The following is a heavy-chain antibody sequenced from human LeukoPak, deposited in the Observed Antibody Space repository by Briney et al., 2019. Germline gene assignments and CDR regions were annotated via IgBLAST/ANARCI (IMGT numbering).Heavy chain of an antibody. CDR3: ARYCSSTTCPANAGYYFDF. D-gene: IGHD2-2*01. V-gene: IGHV1-18*01. J-gene: IGHJ4*02. CDR1: GYTFTSYG. CDR2: ISAYNDNT. Sequence: ASVKVSCKASGYTFTSYGITWVRQAPGHGLEWMGWISAYNDNTNYAQRLQGRVTMTTDTSTSTAYMELRSLRSDDTAVYYCARYCSSTTCPANAGYYFDFWGQGTLVTVSS.